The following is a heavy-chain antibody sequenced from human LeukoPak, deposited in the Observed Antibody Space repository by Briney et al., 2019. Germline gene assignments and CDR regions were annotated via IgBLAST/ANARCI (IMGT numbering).Heavy chain of an antibody. CDR2: INSDGSST. V-gene: IGHV3-74*01. CDR3: TRGSGAYGDFDY. Sequence: GGSLRLSCAASGFSVSGNWMHWVRQAPGKGLVWVSRINSDGSSTNYADSVRGRFTTSRDNAKNTVYLQVNSLRVEDTAVYYCTRGSGAYGDFDYWGQGTLVTVSS. CDR1: GFSVSGNW. J-gene: IGHJ4*02. D-gene: IGHD6-19*01.